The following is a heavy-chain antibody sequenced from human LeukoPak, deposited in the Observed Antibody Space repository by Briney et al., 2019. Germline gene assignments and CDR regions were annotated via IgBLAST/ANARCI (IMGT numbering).Heavy chain of an antibody. V-gene: IGHV4-59*01. Sequence: PSETLSLTCTVSVGSISSYYWSWIRQPPGKGLEWMGYIYYSGSTNYNPSLKSRVTISVDTSKNQFSLKLSSVTVADTAVYFCARVRDYYGSGSLLPSYYYYYYMDVWGKGTTVTVSS. CDR1: VGSISSYY. D-gene: IGHD3-10*01. CDR3: ARVRDYYGSGSLLPSYYYYYYMDV. J-gene: IGHJ6*03. CDR2: IYYSGST.